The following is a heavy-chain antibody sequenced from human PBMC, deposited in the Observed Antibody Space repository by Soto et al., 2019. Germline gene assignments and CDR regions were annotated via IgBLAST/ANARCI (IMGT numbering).Heavy chain of an antibody. V-gene: IGHV4-39*01. J-gene: IGHJ6*02. D-gene: IGHD3-3*01. CDR3: ARTVEVNFWSGLRGYGMDV. CDR2: IYYSGST. CDR1: GGSISSSSYY. Sequence: PSETLSLTCTVSGGSISSSSYYWGWIRQPPGKGLEWIGSIYYSGSTYYNPSLKSRVTISVDTSKNQFSLKLSSVTAADTAVYYCARTVEVNFWSGLRGYGMDVWGQGTTVTVSS.